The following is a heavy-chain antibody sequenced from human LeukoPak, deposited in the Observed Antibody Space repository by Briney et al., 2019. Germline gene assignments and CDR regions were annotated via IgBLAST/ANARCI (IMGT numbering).Heavy chain of an antibody. J-gene: IGHJ4*02. CDR3: ARSGRVVAARIFDY. CDR1: GFRFSDYG. D-gene: IGHD2-15*01. V-gene: IGHV3-48*04. CDR2: ITSSSSNI. Sequence: PGGSLRLSCAASGFRFSDYGMNWVRQAPGKGLEWVSHITSSSSNINYADSVKGRFTISRDNAKNSLYLQMNSLRAEDTAVYYCARSGRVVAARIFDYWGQGTLVTVSS.